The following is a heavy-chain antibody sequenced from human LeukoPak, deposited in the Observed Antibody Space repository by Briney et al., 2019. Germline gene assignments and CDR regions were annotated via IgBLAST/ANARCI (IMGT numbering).Heavy chain of an antibody. CDR1: GGSLSNYY. J-gene: IGHJ4*02. V-gene: IGHV4-59*13. CDR2: VYFSGST. D-gene: IGHD3-3*01. CDR3: ARVLGYESPLQY. Sequence: SETLSLTCIVSGGSLSNYYWSWIRQAPGKGLEWIGYVYFSGSTNYNPSLKSRVTISLDTSKNQFSLKLSSVTAADTAIYYCARVLGYESPLQYWGQGTLVTVSS.